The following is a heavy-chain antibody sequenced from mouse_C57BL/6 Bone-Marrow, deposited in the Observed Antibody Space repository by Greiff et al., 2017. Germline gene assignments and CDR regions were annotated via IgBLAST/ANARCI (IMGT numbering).Heavy chain of an antibody. CDR3: APITTVAYYYAMDY. D-gene: IGHD1-1*01. V-gene: IGHV14-3*01. J-gene: IGHJ4*01. CDR1: GFNIKNTY. CDR2: IDPANGNT. Sequence: VQLQQSVAELVRPGASVKLSCTASGFNIKNTYMHWVKQRPEQGLEWIGRIDPANGNTKYAPKFQGKGTINADTFSNTSYLQLSSLTSEDTAIYYVAPITTVAYYYAMDYWGQGTTVTVSS.